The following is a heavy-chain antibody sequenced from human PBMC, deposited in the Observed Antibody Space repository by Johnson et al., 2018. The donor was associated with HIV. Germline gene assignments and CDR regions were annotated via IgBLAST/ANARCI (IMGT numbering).Heavy chain of an antibody. D-gene: IGHD3-3*01. J-gene: IGHJ3*02. Sequence: VQLVESGGGLIQPGGSLRLSCAASGFTVTNFHMSWVRQAPGKGLEWVSVVYGCASKYYADSVEGLLTISIDHSKSTLCPKMNSLRAEDTSLYYCTRDRFPYYDFWSGYYRGAFDIWGQGTMVTVSS. CDR2: VYGCASK. V-gene: IGHV3-53*01. CDR3: TRDRFPYYDFWSGYYRGAFDI. CDR1: GFTVTNFH.